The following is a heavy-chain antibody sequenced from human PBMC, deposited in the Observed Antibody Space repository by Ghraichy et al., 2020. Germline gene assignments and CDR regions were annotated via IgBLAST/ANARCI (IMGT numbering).Heavy chain of an antibody. J-gene: IGHJ6*02. Sequence: ASVKVSCKFSGNRFDASYIHWMRQAPGQGFEWMGWMSTYSGDTNYAQQFQGWVTMTGDASTGTAYMELSRLRSDDTAVYFCAREDFSSDCFNGMDVWGQGSMVIVS. D-gene: IGHD3-3*01. V-gene: IGHV1-2*04. CDR3: AREDFSSDCFNGMDV. CDR1: GNRFDASY. CDR2: MSTYSGDT.